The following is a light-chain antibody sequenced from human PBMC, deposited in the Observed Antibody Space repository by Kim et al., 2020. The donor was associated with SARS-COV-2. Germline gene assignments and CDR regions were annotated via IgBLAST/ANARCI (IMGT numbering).Light chain of an antibody. CDR2: AAS. CDR1: HDISNY. V-gene: IGKV1-27*01. CDR3: QRYIRAPWT. Sequence: ASVGDRVTITCRASHDISNYLAWYQQRPGKVPKLLIYAASTLQSGVPSRFSGSASGTDFTLTISSLQPEDVATYYCQRYIRAPWTFGQGTKVDIK. J-gene: IGKJ1*01.